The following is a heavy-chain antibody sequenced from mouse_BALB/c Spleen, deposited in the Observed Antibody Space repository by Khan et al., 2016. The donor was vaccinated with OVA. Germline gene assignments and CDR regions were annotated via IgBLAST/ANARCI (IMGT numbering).Heavy chain of an antibody. D-gene: IGHD1-1*01. Sequence: EVQLQESGPGLMKPPQSLSLTCTVTGYSITSDYAWNWIRQFPGNKLEWMGYISYSGYTRYNPSIKSRISVTRDTSKNQFFLQLNSVTTEDTATYFCARAVYYSGSTFYYFDFWGQGTTLTVSS. CDR3: ARAVYYSGSTFYYFDF. CDR1: GYSITSDYA. CDR2: ISYSGYT. V-gene: IGHV3-2*02. J-gene: IGHJ2*01.